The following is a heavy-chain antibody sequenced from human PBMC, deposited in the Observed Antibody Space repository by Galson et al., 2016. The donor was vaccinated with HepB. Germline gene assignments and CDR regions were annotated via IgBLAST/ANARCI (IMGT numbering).Heavy chain of an antibody. CDR3: AKDGGDGYNFPYYYGMDV. V-gene: IGHV3-33*06. CDR2: IWYAGTNK. D-gene: IGHD5-24*01. J-gene: IGHJ6*02. Sequence: SLRLSCAASGFTFINYGMHWVRQAPGKGLEWVALIWYAGTNKYYAGYVKRRFTISRDNSKNTVYLQMNSLRAEDTAVYYCAKDGGDGYNFPYYYGMDVWGQGTTVTVSS. CDR1: GFTFINYG.